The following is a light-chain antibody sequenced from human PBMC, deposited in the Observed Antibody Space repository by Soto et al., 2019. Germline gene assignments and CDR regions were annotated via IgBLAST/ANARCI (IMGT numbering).Light chain of an antibody. CDR2: EVS. J-gene: IGLJ2*01. Sequence: QSALTQPPSASGSPGQSVTISCTGTSSDVGGYNYVSWYQQHPDKAPKLMIYEVSKRPSGVPDGFSGSKSGNTASLTVSGLQAEDEADYYCSSYAGSNNVVFGGGTKVTVL. CDR3: SSYAGSNNVV. CDR1: SSDVGGYNY. V-gene: IGLV2-8*01.